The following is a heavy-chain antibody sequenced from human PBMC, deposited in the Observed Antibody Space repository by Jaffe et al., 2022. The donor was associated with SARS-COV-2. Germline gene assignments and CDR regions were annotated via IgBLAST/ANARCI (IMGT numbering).Heavy chain of an antibody. CDR2: INHSGST. V-gene: IGHV4-34*01. D-gene: IGHD6-13*01. CDR1: GGSFSGYY. J-gene: IGHJ4*02. Sequence: QVQLQQWGAGLLKPSETLSLTCAVYGGSFSGYYWSWIRQPPGKGLEWIGEINHSGSTNYNPSLKSRVTISVDTSKNQFSLKLSSVTAADTAVYYCARGDSSSSLRGYYFDYWGQGTLVTVSS. CDR3: ARGDSSSSLRGYYFDY.